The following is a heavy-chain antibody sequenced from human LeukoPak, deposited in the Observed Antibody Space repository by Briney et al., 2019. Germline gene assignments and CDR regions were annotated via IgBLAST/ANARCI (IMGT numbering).Heavy chain of an antibody. CDR2: IYYSGST. Sequence: SETLSLTCTVSGGSISRSSYYWGWIRQPPGKGLEWIGSIYYSGSTYYNPSLKSRVTISVDTSKNQFSLKLSSVTAADTAVYYCARRGGYCSSTSCYDYFDYWGQGTLVTVSS. CDR3: ARRGGYCSSTSCYDYFDY. J-gene: IGHJ4*02. D-gene: IGHD2-2*01. V-gene: IGHV4-39*01. CDR1: GGSISRSSYY.